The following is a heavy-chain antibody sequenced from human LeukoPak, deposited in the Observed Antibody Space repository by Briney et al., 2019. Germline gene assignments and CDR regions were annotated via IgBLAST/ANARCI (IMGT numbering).Heavy chain of an antibody. J-gene: IGHJ4*02. CDR3: ATGHSYGYDY. Sequence: GSQRLSCAASGLTFSDFWMHWVRQPRGKGLVWVALVKGDGRTTIYADSVKGRFTISRDNAKNTLYLQMNSLRADDSGVYYCATGHSYGYDYWGQGVLVTVSS. CDR2: VKGDGRTT. CDR1: GLTFSDFW. D-gene: IGHD5-18*01. V-gene: IGHV3-74*01.